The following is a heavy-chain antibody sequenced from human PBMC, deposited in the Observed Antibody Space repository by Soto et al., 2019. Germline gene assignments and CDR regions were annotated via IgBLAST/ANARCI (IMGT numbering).Heavy chain of an antibody. J-gene: IGHJ6*02. CDR2: IIPIFGTA. D-gene: IGHD6-13*01. CDR1: GGTFSSYA. CDR3: ARSIEQLVRGEYYYYYYGMDV. Sequence: GASVKVSCKASGGTFSSYAIGWVRQAPGQGLEWMGGIIPIFGTANYAQKFQGRVTITADGSTSTAYMELSSLRSEDTAVYYCARSIEQLVRGEYYYYYYGMDVWGQGTTVTVSS. V-gene: IGHV1-69*13.